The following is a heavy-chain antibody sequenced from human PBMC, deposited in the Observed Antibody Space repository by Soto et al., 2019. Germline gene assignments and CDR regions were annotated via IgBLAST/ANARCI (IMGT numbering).Heavy chain of an antibody. V-gene: IGHV1-69*06. CDR1: GGTFSSYA. CDR3: ARVPPPPNYYDSSGPTGH. J-gene: IGHJ4*02. CDR2: IIPIFGTA. D-gene: IGHD3-22*01. Sequence: APVKVSCKASGGTFSSYAISWVRQAPGQGLEWMGGIIPIFGTANYAQKFQGRVTITADKSTSTAYMELSSLRSEDTAVYYCARVPPPPNYYDSSGPTGHWGQGTLVTVSS.